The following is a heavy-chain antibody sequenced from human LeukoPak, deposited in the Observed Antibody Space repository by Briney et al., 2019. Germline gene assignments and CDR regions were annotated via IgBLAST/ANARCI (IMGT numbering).Heavy chain of an antibody. Sequence: PGGSLRLSCAASGFTFSSFAMHWVRRAPGKGLEWVAVISYDGSNKYFADSVKGRFTISRDNAKNTLFLQMSSLRAEDTAVYYCARRMARGDYFDYWGQGTLVTVSS. CDR2: ISYDGSNK. V-gene: IGHV3-30-3*01. CDR3: ARRMARGDYFDY. D-gene: IGHD3-10*01. CDR1: GFTFSSFA. J-gene: IGHJ4*02.